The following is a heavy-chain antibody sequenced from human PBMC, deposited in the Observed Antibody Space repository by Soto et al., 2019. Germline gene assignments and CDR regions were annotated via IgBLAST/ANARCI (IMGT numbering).Heavy chain of an antibody. CDR3: ARVGHYYYDSSGSGWFDP. CDR2: IIPIFGTA. D-gene: IGHD3-22*01. Sequence: SVKVSCKASGGTFSSYAISWVRQAPGQGLEWMGGIIPIFGTANYAQKFQGRVTITADESTSTAYMELSSLRSEDTAVYYCARVGHYYYDSSGSGWFDPWGQGTLVTVSS. J-gene: IGHJ5*02. CDR1: GGTFSSYA. V-gene: IGHV1-69*13.